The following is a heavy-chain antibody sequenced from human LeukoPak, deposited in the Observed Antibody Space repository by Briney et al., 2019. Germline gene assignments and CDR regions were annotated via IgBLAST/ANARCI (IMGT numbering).Heavy chain of an antibody. CDR1: GYSFTSYW. Sequence: GESLKISCKGSGYSFTSYWIGWVRQMPGKGLEWMGIIYPGDSDTRYSPSFRGQVTVSADKSISTAYLRWSSLRASDTAMYYCARHIQDNNGWNDACDIWGQGTMVTVSS. V-gene: IGHV5-51*01. D-gene: IGHD2-15*01. CDR3: ARHIQDNNGWNDACDI. CDR2: IYPGDSDT. J-gene: IGHJ3*02.